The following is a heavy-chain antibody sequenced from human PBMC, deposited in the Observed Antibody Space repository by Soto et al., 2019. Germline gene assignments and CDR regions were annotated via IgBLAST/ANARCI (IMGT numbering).Heavy chain of an antibody. V-gene: IGHV3-11*06. J-gene: IGHJ3*02. CDR2: ISSSSSYT. CDR3: ARELVPEGDCYDSSGPHAFDI. Sequence: QVQLVESGGGLVKPGGSLRLSCAASGFTFSDYYMSWIRQAPGKGLEWVSYISSSSSYTNYADSVKGRFTISRDNAKNSLYLQMNSLRAEDTAVYYCARELVPEGDCYDSSGPHAFDIWGQGTMVTVSS. D-gene: IGHD3-22*01. CDR1: GFTFSDYY.